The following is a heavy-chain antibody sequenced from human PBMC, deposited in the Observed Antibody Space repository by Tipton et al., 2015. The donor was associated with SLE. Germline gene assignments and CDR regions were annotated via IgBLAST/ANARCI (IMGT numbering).Heavy chain of an antibody. V-gene: IGHV4-61*09. CDR3: ARDFEFSTGLSL. D-gene: IGHD3/OR15-3a*01. J-gene: IGHJ4*02. CDR1: GDSITSGTYY. Sequence: TLSLTCTVSGDSITSGTYYWTWIRQPAGKGLEWIGHIYTSGTTNYNPSLKSRVPISLDTSNNQFSLNLNSVAAADTAVYYCARDFEFSTGLSLWGQGILVTVSS. CDR2: IYTSGTT.